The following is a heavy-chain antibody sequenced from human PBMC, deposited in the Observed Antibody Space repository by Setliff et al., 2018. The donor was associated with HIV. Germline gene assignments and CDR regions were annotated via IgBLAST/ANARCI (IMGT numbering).Heavy chain of an antibody. CDR1: GYSFPSYW. V-gene: IGHV5-51*01. D-gene: IGHD3-10*01. J-gene: IGHJ4*02. Sequence: PGESLKISCKGSGYSFPSYWIGWVRQMPGKGLEWLGIFYPGDSDVRYSPSFQGQVTFSADKSISTAYLHWSSLQASDTAIYYCARRPYFYGSGNLNFFDFWGQGTLVTVS. CDR2: FYPGDSDV. CDR3: ARRPYFYGSGNLNFFDF.